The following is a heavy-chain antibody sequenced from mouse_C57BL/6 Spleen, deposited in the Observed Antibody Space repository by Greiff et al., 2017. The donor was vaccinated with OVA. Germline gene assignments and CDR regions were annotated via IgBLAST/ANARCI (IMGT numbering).Heavy chain of an antibody. CDR3: TDQDYYGSSPFAY. Sequence: EVQRVESGGGLVQPGGSMKLSCVASGFTFSNYWMNWVRQSPEKGLEWVAQIRLKSDNYATHYAESVKGRFTISRDDSKSSVYLQMNNLRAEDTGIYYCTDQDYYGSSPFAYWGQGTLVTVSA. V-gene: IGHV6-3*01. J-gene: IGHJ3*01. CDR1: GFTFSNYW. CDR2: IRLKSDNYAT. D-gene: IGHD1-1*01.